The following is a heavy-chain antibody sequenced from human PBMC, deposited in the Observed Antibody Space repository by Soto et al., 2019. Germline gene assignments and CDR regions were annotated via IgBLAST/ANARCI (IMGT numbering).Heavy chain of an antibody. J-gene: IGHJ4*02. D-gene: IGHD3-22*01. CDR2: LSGNGRST. Sequence: EVQLVESGGSMGQPGGSLRLSCAASGFSFSTYAMTWVRQAPGKGLEWVSSLSGNGRSTYYADSAKGRFTISRDNSKNMVYLQMNSLRVEDTAIYYCAKGGIPMIAVATATFYFDTWGQGHLVTVSS. CDR1: GFSFSTYA. V-gene: IGHV3-23*04. CDR3: AKGGIPMIAVATATFYFDT.